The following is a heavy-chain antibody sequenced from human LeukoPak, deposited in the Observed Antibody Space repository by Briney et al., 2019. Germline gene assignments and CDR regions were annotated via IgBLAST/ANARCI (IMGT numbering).Heavy chain of an antibody. V-gene: IGHV4-34*01. CDR3: ARVSAAMVPYDY. CDR1: GGSFSGYY. D-gene: IGHD2-2*01. Sequence: SETLSLTCAVYGGSFSGYYWSWIRQPPGKGLEWIGEINHSGSTNYNPSLKSRVTISVDTSKNQFSLKLSSVTAADTAVYYCARVSAAMVPYDYWGQGTLVTVSS. CDR2: INHSGST. J-gene: IGHJ4*02.